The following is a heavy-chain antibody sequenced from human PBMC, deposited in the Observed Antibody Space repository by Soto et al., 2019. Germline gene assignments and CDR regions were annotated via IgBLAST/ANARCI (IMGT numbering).Heavy chain of an antibody. CDR3: ARRILFGYGMDV. CDR1: GFTFSSYA. V-gene: IGHV3-64*01. Sequence: EVQLVESGGGLVLPGGSLRLSCAASGFTFSSYAMHWVRQAPGKGLECVSAITSNGGNTDYANSVKGRFTISRDNSKNTLYLQMGSLRAEAMAVYYCARRILFGYGMDVGGQGTTVSASS. CDR2: ITSNGGNT. J-gene: IGHJ6*02. D-gene: IGHD2-21*01.